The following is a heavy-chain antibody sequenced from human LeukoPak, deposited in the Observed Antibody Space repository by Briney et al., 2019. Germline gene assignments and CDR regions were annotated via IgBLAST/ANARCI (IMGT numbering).Heavy chain of an antibody. CDR1: GFTFSSYW. CDR2: IKQDGSEK. Sequence: GGSLRLSCAASGFTFSSYWMSWVRQAPGKVLEWVANIKQDGSEKYYVDSVKGRFTISRDNAKNSLYLQMNSLRAEDTAVYYCARGDGMVVPATLYSDYWGQGTLVTVSS. D-gene: IGHD2-2*01. CDR3: ARGDGMVVPATLYSDY. V-gene: IGHV3-7*01. J-gene: IGHJ4*02.